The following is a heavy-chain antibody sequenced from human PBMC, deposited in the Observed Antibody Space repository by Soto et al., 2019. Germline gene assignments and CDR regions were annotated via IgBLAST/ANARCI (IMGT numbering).Heavy chain of an antibody. D-gene: IGHD3-22*01. CDR2: IYYSGST. CDR1: GGSVSSGSYY. J-gene: IGHJ4*02. Sequence: QVQLQESGPGLVKPSETLSLTCTVSGGSVSSGSYYWSWIRQPPGKGLEWIGYIYYSGSTNYNPSLKSRVTISVDPSKNQFSLKLSSVTAADTAVYYCARDKGYYYDSSGYYYDNWGQGTLVTVSS. V-gene: IGHV4-61*01. CDR3: ARDKGYYYDSSGYYYDN.